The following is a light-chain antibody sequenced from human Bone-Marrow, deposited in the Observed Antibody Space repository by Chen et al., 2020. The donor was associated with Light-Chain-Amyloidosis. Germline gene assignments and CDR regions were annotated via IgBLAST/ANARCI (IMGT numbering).Light chain of an antibody. V-gene: IGKV3-20*01. CDR3: QQYSMSPPIT. CDR2: GSS. CDR1: QSISDRY. J-gene: IGKJ5*01. Sequence: ENVLTQSPGTRSLSPGESASLSCRASQSISDRYLAWYQQKPGQAPRLLIFGSSTRATGIPDRFTGSGSGTDFTLSISSLEPEDFAVYFCQQYSMSPPITFGQGTRLEIK.